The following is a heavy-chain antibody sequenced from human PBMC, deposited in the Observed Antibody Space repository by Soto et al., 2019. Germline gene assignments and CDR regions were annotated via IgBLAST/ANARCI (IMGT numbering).Heavy chain of an antibody. D-gene: IGHD2-15*01. V-gene: IGHV3-23*01. CDR3: SDWRAGGPVNLDH. J-gene: IGHJ4*02. Sequence: GGSLRLSCVVSGLSLNNYAIAWVRHAPGKGLEFVSTIDVLDGAWYSDSVRGRLAISRDVSRNTVYLQMSSLRVEDTAIYFCSDWRAGGPVNLDHWGPGTRVTVSS. CDR1: GLSLNNYA. CDR2: IDVLDGA.